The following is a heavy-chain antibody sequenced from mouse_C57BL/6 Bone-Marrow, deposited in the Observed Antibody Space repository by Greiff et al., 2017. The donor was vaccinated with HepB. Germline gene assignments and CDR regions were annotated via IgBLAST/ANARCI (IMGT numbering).Heavy chain of an antibody. V-gene: IGHV5-17*01. J-gene: IGHJ2*01. Sequence: DVQLVESGGGLVKPGGSLKLSCAASGFTFSDYGMHWVRQAPEKGLEWVAYISSGSSTIYYADTVKGRFTISRDNAKNTLFLQMTSLRSEDTAMYYCARRVYYGSSHFDYWGQGTTLTVSS. CDR3: ARRVYYGSSHFDY. CDR2: ISSGSSTI. D-gene: IGHD1-1*01. CDR1: GFTFSDYG.